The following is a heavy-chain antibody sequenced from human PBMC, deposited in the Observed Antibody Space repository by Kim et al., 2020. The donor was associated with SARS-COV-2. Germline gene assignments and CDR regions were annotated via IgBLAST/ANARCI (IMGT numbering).Heavy chain of an antibody. Sequence: GGSLRLSCSASGFTFSSYAMHWVRQAPGKGLEYVSAISSNGGSTYYADSVKGRFTISRDNSKNTLYLQMSSLRAEDTAVYYCVNWARIVGAPAWGQGTLVTVSS. J-gene: IGHJ5*02. CDR2: ISSNGGST. V-gene: IGHV3-64D*09. CDR3: VNWARIVGAPA. CDR1: GFTFSSYA. D-gene: IGHD1-26*01.